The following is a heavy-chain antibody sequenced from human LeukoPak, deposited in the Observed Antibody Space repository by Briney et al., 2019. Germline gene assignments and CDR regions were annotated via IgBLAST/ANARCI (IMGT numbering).Heavy chain of an antibody. Sequence: GASVKVSCKASGYTFTSYGISGVRQAPGQGLEWMGWISAYNGNTNYAQKLQGRVTMTTDTSTSKAYMELRSLRSDDTAVYYCARWRGYCSGGSRPGFDYWGQGTLVTVSS. CDR1: GYTFTSYG. D-gene: IGHD2-15*01. CDR2: ISAYNGNT. CDR3: ARWRGYCSGGSRPGFDY. J-gene: IGHJ4*02. V-gene: IGHV1-18*01.